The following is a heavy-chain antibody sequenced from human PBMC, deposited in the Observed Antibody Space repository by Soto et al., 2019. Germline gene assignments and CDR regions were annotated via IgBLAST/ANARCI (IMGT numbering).Heavy chain of an antibody. CDR3: AIMNGRGFDY. D-gene: IGHD1-1*01. Sequence: EVQLVESGGGLVQPGRSLRLSCAASGFTFHDYAMHWVRQAPGKGLEWGSGISWNSGNIGYPDSVKGRFTISRDSAKNSLYVQMNSLRAEDTALYYCAIMNGRGFDYWGQGTLVTVS. V-gene: IGHV3-9*01. CDR2: ISWNSGNI. CDR1: GFTFHDYA. J-gene: IGHJ4*02.